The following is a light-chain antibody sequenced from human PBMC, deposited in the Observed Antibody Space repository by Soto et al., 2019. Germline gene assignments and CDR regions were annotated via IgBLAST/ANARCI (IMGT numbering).Light chain of an antibody. CDR2: GAS. Sequence: EIVMTQSPGTLSLSPGERATLSCRASQSVSDDYLAWYQQKPGQAPILAISGASTRATGIPDRFRGSGSGTDFTLTISRLEPEDFAIYYCQQYGSTPYTFGQGTRLEI. CDR1: QSVSDDY. J-gene: IGKJ2*01. V-gene: IGKV3-20*01. CDR3: QQYGSTPYT.